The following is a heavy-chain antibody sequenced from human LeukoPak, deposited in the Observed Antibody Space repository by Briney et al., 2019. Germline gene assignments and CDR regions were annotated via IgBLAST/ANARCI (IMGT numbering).Heavy chain of an antibody. CDR2: INDSGRT. J-gene: IGHJ6*03. V-gene: IGHV4-34*01. Sequence: SETLSLTCAVYGGSFSNYYWSWIRQPPGKGLEWIGEINDSGRTKYNPSLMRRVTVSVDTTKNQFSQRLTSVTATDTAVYYCARRWNYGRNYYIDVWGKGATVSVSS. D-gene: IGHD1-7*01. CDR3: ARRWNYGRNYYIDV. CDR1: GGSFSNYY.